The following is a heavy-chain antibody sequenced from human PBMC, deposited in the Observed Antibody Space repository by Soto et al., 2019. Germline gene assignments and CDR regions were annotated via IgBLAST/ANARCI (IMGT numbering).Heavy chain of an antibody. D-gene: IGHD6-19*01. CDR2: IKEDGSEE. CDR3: ARDRIDVATAFTYDY. Sequence: PGGSLRLSCAASGFTFSNYWMSWVRQAPGKGLEWVANIKEDGSEEYYVDSVKGRFTISRDNAKNSLYLQMNSLRAEDTALYYCARDRIDVATAFTYDYWGQGILVTVSS. CDR1: GFTFSNYW. V-gene: IGHV3-7*03. J-gene: IGHJ4*02.